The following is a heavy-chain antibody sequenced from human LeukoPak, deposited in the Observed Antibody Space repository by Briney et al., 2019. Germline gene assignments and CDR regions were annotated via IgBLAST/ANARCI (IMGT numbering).Heavy chain of an antibody. D-gene: IGHD3-3*01. CDR3: ASQYYDFWSGYFDY. CDR2: IYSGGST. CDR1: GFTVSCNY. J-gene: IGHJ4*02. V-gene: IGHV3-53*01. Sequence: GGSLRLSCAASGFTVSCNYMSWVRQAPGKGLEWVSVIYSGGSTYYADSVKGRFTISRDNSKNTLYLQMNSLRAEDTAVYYCASQYYDFWSGYFDYWGQGTLVTVSS.